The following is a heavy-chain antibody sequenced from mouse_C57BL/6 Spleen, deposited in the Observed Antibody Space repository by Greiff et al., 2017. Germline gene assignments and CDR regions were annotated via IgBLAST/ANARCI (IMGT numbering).Heavy chain of an antibody. J-gene: IGHJ4*01. CDR2: IYPGSGST. Sequence: VQLQQPGAELVKPGASVKMSCKASGYTFTSYWITWVKQRPGQGLEWIGDIYPGSGSTNYNEKFKSKATLTVDTSSSTAYMQLSSLTSEDSAGYYCARRGMAYGSSYFYYNAMDYWGQGTSVTVSS. CDR3: ARRGMAYGSSYFYYNAMDY. D-gene: IGHD1-1*01. CDR1: GYTFTSYW. V-gene: IGHV1-55*01.